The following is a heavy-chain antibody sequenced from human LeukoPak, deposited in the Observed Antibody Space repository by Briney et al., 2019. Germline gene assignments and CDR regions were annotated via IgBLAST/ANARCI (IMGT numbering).Heavy chain of an antibody. J-gene: IGHJ4*02. D-gene: IGHD3-22*01. Sequence: GGSLRLSCAASGFTFSSQWMSWVRQAPGKGLEWVANINQGGTVKYYVDSVKGRFTISRDNAENSLYLQMNSLRAEDTAVYYCARESESYDSSGSTFKYWGQGTLVTVSS. V-gene: IGHV3-7*01. CDR1: GFTFSSQW. CDR2: INQGGTVK. CDR3: ARESESYDSSGSTFKY.